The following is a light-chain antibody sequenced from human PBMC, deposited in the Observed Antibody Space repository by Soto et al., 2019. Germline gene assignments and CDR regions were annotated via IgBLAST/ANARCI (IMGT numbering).Light chain of an antibody. J-gene: IGKJ5*01. Sequence: DIQMTQSPSSLSASVGYKVTITCLASQSISISLNWYQQKSGKAPNLLIYGVSRLQGGVPSRFSGSGSGTDFTLSISSLQPEDFATYYCQQSYTAPSITFGQGTRLEIK. CDR2: GVS. V-gene: IGKV1-39*01. CDR1: QSISIS. CDR3: QQSYTAPSIT.